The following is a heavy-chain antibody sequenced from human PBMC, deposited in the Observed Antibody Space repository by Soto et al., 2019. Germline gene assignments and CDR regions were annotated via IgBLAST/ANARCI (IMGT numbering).Heavy chain of an antibody. CDR2: IIPIFGTA. D-gene: IGHD3-22*01. J-gene: IGHJ3*02. CDR3: ARFYDSSGYYLPDAFDI. Sequence: EASVKVSCKASGGTFSSYAISWVRQAPGQGLEWMGGIIPIFGTANYAQKFQGRVTITADESTSTAYMELSSLRSEDTAVYYCARFYDSSGYYLPDAFDIWGQGTMVTVSS. CDR1: GGTFSSYA. V-gene: IGHV1-69*13.